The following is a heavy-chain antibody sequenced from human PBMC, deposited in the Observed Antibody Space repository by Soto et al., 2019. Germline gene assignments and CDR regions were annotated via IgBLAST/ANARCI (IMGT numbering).Heavy chain of an antibody. CDR1: GFTFDDYT. Sequence: PGGSLRLSCAASGFTFDDYTMHRVRQAPGKGLEWVSLINWDGGDTYYADSVKGRFTISRDNAKNSLYLQMNSLRAEDTAVYYCASLRFLEWLPPGTMDVWGQGTTVTVSS. V-gene: IGHV3-43*01. D-gene: IGHD3-3*01. CDR3: ASLRFLEWLPPGTMDV. CDR2: INWDGGDT. J-gene: IGHJ6*02.